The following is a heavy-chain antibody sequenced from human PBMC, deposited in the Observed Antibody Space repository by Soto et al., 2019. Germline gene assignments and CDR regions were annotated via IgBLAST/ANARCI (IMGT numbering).Heavy chain of an antibody. CDR1: GYTFTSYC. CDR3: AVPNYYYYGMDV. V-gene: IGHV1-18*01. Sequence: ASVKVSCKASGYTFTSYCISWVRQAPGQGLEWMGWISAYNGNTNYAQKLQGRVTMTTDTSTSPAYMELRSLRSDDTAVYYCAVPNYYYYGMDVCGQGTTVTVSS. CDR2: ISAYNGNT. J-gene: IGHJ6*02. D-gene: IGHD2-2*01.